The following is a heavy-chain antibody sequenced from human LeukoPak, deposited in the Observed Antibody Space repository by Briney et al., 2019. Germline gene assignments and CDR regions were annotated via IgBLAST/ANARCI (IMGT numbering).Heavy chain of an antibody. CDR3: ARAGDGYNRFDY. CDR2: IYYSGST. D-gene: IGHD5-24*01. J-gene: IGHJ4*02. V-gene: IGHV4-59*01. Sequence: PSETLSLTCTVSGGSISSYYWGWIRQPPGKGLEWIGYIYYSGSTNYNPSLKSRVTISIDTSKNQFSLNLRSVTAADTAVYYCARAGDGYNRFDYWGQGTLVTVSS. CDR1: GGSISSYY.